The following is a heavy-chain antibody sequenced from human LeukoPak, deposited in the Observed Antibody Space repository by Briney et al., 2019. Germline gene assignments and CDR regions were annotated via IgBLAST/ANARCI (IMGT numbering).Heavy chain of an antibody. Sequence: RPSETLSLTCTVSGGSISSGGYYWSWIRQHPGKGLEWIGYIYYSGSTYYNPSLKSRVTISVDTSKNQFSLKLSSVTAADTVVYYCARAFAEYFQHWGQGTLVTVSS. CDR1: GGSISSGGYY. V-gene: IGHV4-31*03. CDR2: IYYSGST. CDR3: ARAFAEYFQH. J-gene: IGHJ1*01. D-gene: IGHD2/OR15-2a*01.